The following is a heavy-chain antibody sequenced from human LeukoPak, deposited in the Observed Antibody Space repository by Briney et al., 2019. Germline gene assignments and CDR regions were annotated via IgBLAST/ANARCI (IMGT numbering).Heavy chain of an antibody. CDR1: GGTFSSYA. Sequence: VASVKVSCKASGGTFSSYAISWVRQAPGQGPEWMGIINPRGGSTDYAQKFQGRITMTSDTSTSTVYMELNSLRSDDTAVYYCARLSLKVLEWSPTKGKETHYFDYWGQGTLVTVSS. CDR3: ARLSLKVLEWSPTKGKETHYFDY. CDR2: INPRGGST. V-gene: IGHV1-46*01. J-gene: IGHJ4*02. D-gene: IGHD3-3*01.